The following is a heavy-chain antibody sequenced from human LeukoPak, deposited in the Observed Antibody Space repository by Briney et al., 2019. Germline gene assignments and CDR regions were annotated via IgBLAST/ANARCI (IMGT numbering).Heavy chain of an antibody. Sequence: SETLSLTCAVSGGYISNTEWWSWVRQPPGKGLEWIGEIYHTGSANCNPSLKSRPSMSVDTSKNQLSLKLSSVTAADTAVYYCARDLRYSRRWDYYGMDVWGQGTTVTVSS. CDR1: GGYISNTEW. CDR2: IYHTGSA. V-gene: IGHV4-4*02. J-gene: IGHJ6*02. D-gene: IGHD6-13*01. CDR3: ARDLRYSRRWDYYGMDV.